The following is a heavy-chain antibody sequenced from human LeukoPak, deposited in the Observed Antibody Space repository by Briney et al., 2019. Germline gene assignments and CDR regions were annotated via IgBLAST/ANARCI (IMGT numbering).Heavy chain of an antibody. D-gene: IGHD3-16*01. J-gene: IGHJ4*02. V-gene: IGHV4-34*01. CDR1: GGSFSGYY. CDR3: ARGKEGGCLDY. CDR2: INHSGST. Sequence: SETLSLTCAVYGGSFSGYYWSWIRQPPGKGLEWIGEINHSGSTNYNPSLKSRVTISVDTSKNQFSLKLSSVTAADTAVYYCARGKEGGCLDYWGQGTLVTVSS.